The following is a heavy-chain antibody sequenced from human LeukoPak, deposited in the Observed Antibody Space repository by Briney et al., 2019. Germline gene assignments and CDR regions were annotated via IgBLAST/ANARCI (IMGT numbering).Heavy chain of an antibody. V-gene: IGHV3-23*01. J-gene: IGHJ4*02. D-gene: IGHD4-11*01. CDR1: GFTFSTYA. CDR3: AKGGHYSFFDY. Sequence: GGSLRLSCAASGFTFSTYAMSWVRQAPRKGLEWVSTISGDGTETFYADSVKGRFTISRDNSKNTHYLQMSSLRAEDTGIYYCAKGGHYSFFDYWGQGTLVTVSS. CDR2: ISGDGTET.